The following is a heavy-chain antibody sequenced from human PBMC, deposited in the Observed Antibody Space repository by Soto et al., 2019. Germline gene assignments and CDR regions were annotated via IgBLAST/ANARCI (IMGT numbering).Heavy chain of an antibody. CDR2: VYYSGST. D-gene: IGHD3-3*01. J-gene: IGHJ4*02. V-gene: IGHV4-61*01. CDR3: AAGISIFGVVPF. Sequence: SETLSLTCNVSGGSVSRVSYYWSWIRQSPGKGLEWIGYVYYSGSTNYNPSLKSRVTISVDTSKNQFSLKLRSVTAADTAVYYCAAGISIFGVVPFWGQGTLVTV. CDR1: GGSVSRVSYY.